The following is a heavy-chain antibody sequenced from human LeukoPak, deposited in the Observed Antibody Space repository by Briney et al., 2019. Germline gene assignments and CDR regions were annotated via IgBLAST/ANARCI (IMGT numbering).Heavy chain of an antibody. V-gene: IGHV4-34*01. CDR2: INQRGSS. J-gene: IGHJ4*02. CDR1: GGFFSCYY. CDR3: ARGQLGSSGWYPRGRTIIFDY. Sequence: PSEALSLTCLVCGGFFSCYYWSGIRQPAGKGRDGIGEINQRGSSNYNLSLMSRVTISVDTSKTQFSLKLSSVPAADTAVYYCARGQLGSSGWYPRGRTIIFDYWGQGTLVTVSS. D-gene: IGHD6-19*01.